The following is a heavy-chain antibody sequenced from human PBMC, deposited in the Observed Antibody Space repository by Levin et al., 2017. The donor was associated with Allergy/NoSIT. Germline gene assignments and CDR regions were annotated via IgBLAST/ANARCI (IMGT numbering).Heavy chain of an antibody. D-gene: IGHD3-10*01. Sequence: GRFTVSRDDSKNIAYLQMNSLKPEDTAVYYCARGGSFASQLQDYDMDVWGQGTTVTVSS. CDR3: ARGGSFASQLQDYDMDV. V-gene: IGHV3-49*02. J-gene: IGHJ6*02.